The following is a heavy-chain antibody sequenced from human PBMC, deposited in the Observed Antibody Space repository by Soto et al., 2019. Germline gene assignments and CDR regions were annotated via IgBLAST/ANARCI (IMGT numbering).Heavy chain of an antibody. CDR3: AKDWFPDGTTNLFDP. J-gene: IGHJ5*02. CDR1: GFTFSSYW. Sequence: PGGSLRLSCAASGFTFSSYWMSWVRQAPGKGLEWVANIKQDGSEKYYVDSVKGRFTISRDNAKNTLYLQMNSLRAEDTAVYYCAKDWFPDGTTNLFDPWGQGTLVTVSS. V-gene: IGHV3-7*01. CDR2: IKQDGSEK. D-gene: IGHD1-1*01.